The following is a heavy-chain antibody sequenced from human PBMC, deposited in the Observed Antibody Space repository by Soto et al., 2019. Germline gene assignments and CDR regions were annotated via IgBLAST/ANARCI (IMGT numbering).Heavy chain of an antibody. Sequence: SETLSLTCTVSGGSINSGGYYWNWIRQHPGKGLEWIGYIYYSGSTYYNPSLKSRVTISVDTSKNHFSLKLSSVTAADTAVYYCARVREASYYYDSSGFYHGGYFDYWGQGTLVTVSS. CDR3: ARVREASYYYDSSGFYHGGYFDY. CDR2: IYYSGST. J-gene: IGHJ4*02. CDR1: GGSINSGGYY. V-gene: IGHV4-31*03. D-gene: IGHD3-22*01.